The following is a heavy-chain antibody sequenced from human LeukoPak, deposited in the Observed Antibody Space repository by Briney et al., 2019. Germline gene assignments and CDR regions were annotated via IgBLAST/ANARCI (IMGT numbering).Heavy chain of an antibody. J-gene: IGHJ4*02. Sequence: SETLSLTCTVSGASISSHYWSWIRQPPGKGLEWIGYIYYSGTTNYNPSLKSRVTISLDTSQNQFSLRLNSVTAADTAVYYCATEDHGTLGYWGQGTLVTVSS. V-gene: IGHV4-59*11. D-gene: IGHD1-26*01. CDR3: ATEDHGTLGY. CDR2: IYYSGTT. CDR1: GASISSHY.